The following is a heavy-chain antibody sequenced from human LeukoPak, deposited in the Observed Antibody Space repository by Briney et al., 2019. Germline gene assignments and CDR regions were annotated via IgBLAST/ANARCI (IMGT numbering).Heavy chain of an antibody. CDR2: ISADNGNT. CDR1: GYIYTTYG. J-gene: IGHJ4*02. V-gene: IGHV1-18*01. D-gene: IGHD1-1*01. CDR3: ARSGPQYNWNDDY. Sequence: ASVKVSCKASGYIYTTYGISWVRQAPGQGLEWMGWISADNGNTNYAQKFQGRVTMTTDPSTSTAYMELTNLRSDDTAVYYCARSGPQYNWNDDYWGQGTLVTVSS.